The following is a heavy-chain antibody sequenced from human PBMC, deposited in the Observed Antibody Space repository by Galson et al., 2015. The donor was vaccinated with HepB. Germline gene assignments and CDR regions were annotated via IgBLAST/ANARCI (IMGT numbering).Heavy chain of an antibody. V-gene: IGHV3-15*01. Sequence: SLRLSCAASGFTFSNAWMSWVRQAPGKGLEWVGRIKNKTDGGTTDYAAPVKGRFTISRDNSKNTLYLQMNSLKTEDTAVYYCTTYLPQWLPYYYGMDVWGQGTTVTVSS. D-gene: IGHD3-22*01. J-gene: IGHJ6*02. CDR1: GFTFSNAW. CDR2: IKNKTDGGTT. CDR3: TTYLPQWLPYYYGMDV.